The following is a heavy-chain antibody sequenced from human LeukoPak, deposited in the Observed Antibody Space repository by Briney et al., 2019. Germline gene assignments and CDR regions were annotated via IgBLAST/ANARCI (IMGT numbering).Heavy chain of an antibody. Sequence: GGSLRLSCVASGFTFSRFEMNWVRQAPGKGLEWVSAISGSGGSTYYADSVKGRFTISRDNSKNTLYLQMNSLRAEDTAVYYCAKPPFFGDYYYYMDVWGKGTTVTISS. J-gene: IGHJ6*03. V-gene: IGHV3-23*01. CDR1: GFTFSRFE. CDR2: ISGSGGST. D-gene: IGHD3-16*01. CDR3: AKPPFFGDYYYYMDV.